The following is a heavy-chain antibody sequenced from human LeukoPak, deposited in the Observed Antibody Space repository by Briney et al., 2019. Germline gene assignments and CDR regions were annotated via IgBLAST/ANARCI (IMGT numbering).Heavy chain of an antibody. Sequence: SETLSLTCAVYGGSFSGYYWSWIRQPPRKGLEWIGEINHSGRTNYNPSLQSRVTISVDTSKHQFSLKLSSVTASDAAVYYCARGRRYYYDSSGYYYYFDYWGQGTLVTVS. V-gene: IGHV4-34*01. J-gene: IGHJ4*02. CDR1: GGSFSGYY. D-gene: IGHD3-22*01. CDR3: ARGRRYYYDSSGYYYYFDY. CDR2: INHSGRT.